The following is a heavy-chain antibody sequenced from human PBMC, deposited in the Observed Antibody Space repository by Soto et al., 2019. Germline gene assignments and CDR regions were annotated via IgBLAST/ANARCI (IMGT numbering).Heavy chain of an antibody. V-gene: IGHV1-8*01. CDR1: GYTFTEFD. Sequence: QVLLVQSGADVKKPGASVKGSCKTSGYTFTEFDINWGRQAPGQGREWMGWMNTNTGNTGYAQKFQGRVTMTRDTSISTAYMDLRRLRSEDTAVYYCARVVRFFGGHAGYWGQGTLVTVSS. J-gene: IGHJ4*02. CDR2: MNTNTGNT. CDR3: ARVVRFFGGHAGY. D-gene: IGHD3-3*01.